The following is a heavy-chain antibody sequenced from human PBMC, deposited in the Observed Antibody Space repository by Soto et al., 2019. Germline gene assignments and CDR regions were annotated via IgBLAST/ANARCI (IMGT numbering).Heavy chain of an antibody. V-gene: IGHV3-11*01. CDR3: ARDPITVTTTYYYYYGMDV. Sequence: QVQLVESGGGLVKPGGSLRLSCAASGFTFSDYYMSWIRQAPGKGLEWVSYISSSGSTIYYADSVKGRFTISRDNAKNTLYLQMNSLIAEDTAVYYCARDPITVTTTYYYYYGMDVWGQGTTVTVSS. CDR1: GFTFSDYY. CDR2: ISSSGSTI. D-gene: IGHD4-17*01. J-gene: IGHJ6*02.